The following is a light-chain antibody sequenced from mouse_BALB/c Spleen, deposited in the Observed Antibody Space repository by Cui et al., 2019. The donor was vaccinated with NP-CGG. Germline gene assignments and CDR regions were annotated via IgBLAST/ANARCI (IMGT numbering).Light chain of an antibody. V-gene: IGLV1*01. Sequence: HAVLTQHSPPTKSPGETVTLTCRSSTGAVATSNYANWVQEKPDHLFTGLIGGTNNRAPGVPARFSGSLIGDKAALTITGAQTEDEEIYFCALWCSNNWVFGGGTKLTVL. CDR2: GTN. CDR3: ALWCSNNWV. J-gene: IGLJ1*01. CDR1: TGAVATSNY.